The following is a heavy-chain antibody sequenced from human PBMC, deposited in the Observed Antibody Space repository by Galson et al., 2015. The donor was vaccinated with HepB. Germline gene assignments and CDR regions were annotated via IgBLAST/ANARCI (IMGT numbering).Heavy chain of an antibody. CDR1: GIILSTYA. D-gene: IGHD1-26*01. CDR3: AILVDSTEQI. J-gene: IGHJ4*02. V-gene: IGHV3-23*01. CDR2: ISGSGGAT. Sequence: SLRLSCAVSGIILSTYAMSWVRQAPGKGLEWVAAISGSGGATFYADSVKGRFTISRDNSKNTLYLQMNSLRAEDTAIYYCAILVDSTEQIWGQGILVTVSS.